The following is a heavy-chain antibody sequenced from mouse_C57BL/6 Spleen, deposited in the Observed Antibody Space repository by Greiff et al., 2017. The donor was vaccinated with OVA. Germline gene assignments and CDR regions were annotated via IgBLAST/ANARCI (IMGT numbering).Heavy chain of an antibody. V-gene: IGHV1-55*01. CDR3: ARFPDGYYLYYYAMDY. CDR2: IYPGSGST. Sequence: QVQLQQPGAELVKPGASVKMSCKASGYTFTSYWITWVKQRPGQGLEWIGDIYPGSGSTNYNEKFKSKATLTVDTSSSTAYMQLSSLTSEDSAVYYGARFPDGYYLYYYAMDYWGQGTSVTVSS. CDR1: GYTFTSYW. J-gene: IGHJ4*01. D-gene: IGHD2-3*01.